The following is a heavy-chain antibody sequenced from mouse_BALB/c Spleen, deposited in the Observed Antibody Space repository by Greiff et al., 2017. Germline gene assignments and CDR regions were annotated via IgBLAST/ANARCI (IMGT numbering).Heavy chain of an antibody. CDR1: GYTFTSYW. J-gene: IGHJ2*01. CDR2: IYPGDGDT. CDR3: VSSWGY. Sequence: VKLVESGAELARPGASVKLSCKASGYTFTSYWMQWVKQRPGQGLEWIGAIYPGDGDTRYTQKFKGKATLTADKSSSTAYMQLSSLASEDSAVYYCVSSWGYWGQGTTLTVSS. V-gene: IGHV1-87*01. D-gene: IGHD1-1*01.